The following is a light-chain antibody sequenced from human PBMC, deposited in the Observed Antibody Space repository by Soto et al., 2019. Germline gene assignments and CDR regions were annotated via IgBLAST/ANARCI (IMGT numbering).Light chain of an antibody. CDR2: GAS. J-gene: IGKJ4*01. CDR1: QDISTY. CDR3: QKLNSYPLT. V-gene: IGKV1-9*01. Sequence: DIQLTQSPSFLSASVGDRVTITCRASQDISTYLAWYQQKPGKAPKLLIYGASTLQSGVPSRFSGSGSGTEFTLTISSLQPEDFATYYCQKLNSYPLTFGGGTKVEIK.